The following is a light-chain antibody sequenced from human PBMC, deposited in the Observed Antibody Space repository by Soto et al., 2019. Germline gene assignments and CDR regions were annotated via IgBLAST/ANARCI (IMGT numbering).Light chain of an antibody. V-gene: IGKV3-20*01. CDR3: QHHSGSPA. CDR2: GAS. J-gene: IGKJ1*01. Sequence: EIVLTQSPGTLSLSPGERATLSCRASQSVSSSYLAWYQQKSGQAPRLLIYGASTRATGIPERFSGSGSGTNFTLTISRLDPEDFGMYYCQHHSGSPAFGQGTKVDIK. CDR1: QSVSSSY.